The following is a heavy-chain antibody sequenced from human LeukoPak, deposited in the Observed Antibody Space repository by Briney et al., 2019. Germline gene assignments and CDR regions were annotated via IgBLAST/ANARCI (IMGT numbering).Heavy chain of an antibody. V-gene: IGHV4-59*11. CDR3: ARARFRGYNWFDP. CDR2: IYDSGST. D-gene: IGHD3-3*01. Sequence: SETLSLTCTVSGGSISSHSWNWIRQPPGKGLEWIAYIYDSGSTNYNPALKSRVTISVDTSKNQFSLKLSSVTAADTAVYYCARARFRGYNWFDPWGQGTLVTVSP. J-gene: IGHJ5*02. CDR1: GGSISSHS.